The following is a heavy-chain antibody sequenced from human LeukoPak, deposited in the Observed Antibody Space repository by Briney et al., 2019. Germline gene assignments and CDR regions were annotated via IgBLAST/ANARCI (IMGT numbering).Heavy chain of an antibody. D-gene: IGHD6-13*01. CDR3: AREEAGIAAAGTEYNWFDP. J-gene: IGHJ5*02. Sequence: AETLSLTCSVSGGSISSYHGIWIPQPPGKGLEWIGDIYYSGSTNYNPSLKSRVTISVDTSKNQFSLKLSSVTAADTAVYYCAREEAGIAAAGTEYNWFDPWGQGTLVTVSS. CDR1: GGSISSYH. CDR2: IYYSGST. V-gene: IGHV4-59*01.